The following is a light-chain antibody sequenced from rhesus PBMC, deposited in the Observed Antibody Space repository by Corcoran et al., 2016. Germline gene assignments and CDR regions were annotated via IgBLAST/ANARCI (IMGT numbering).Light chain of an antibody. J-gene: IGKJ1*01. Sequence: DIQMTQSPSSLSASVGDTVTITCRASQSISRWSAWYQPKPGKAPKILIYKASTLEPGVPSRLNGSGSGTDCTLTISSLQSDDFATDYCQQYSESPPTFGQGTKVEIK. V-gene: IGKV1-22*01. CDR2: KAS. CDR1: QSISRW. CDR3: QQYSESPPT.